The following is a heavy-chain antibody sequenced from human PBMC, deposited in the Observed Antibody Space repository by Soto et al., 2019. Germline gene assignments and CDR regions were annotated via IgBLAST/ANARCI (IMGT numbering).Heavy chain of an antibody. CDR3: AKVRDSSGWYAEPVPYFDY. CDR2: ISGSGGST. J-gene: IGHJ4*02. D-gene: IGHD6-19*01. Sequence: GGSLRLSCAASGFTFSSYAMSWVRQAPGKGLEWVSAISGSGGSTYYADSVKGRFTISRDNSKNPLYLQMNSLRAEDTAVYYCAKVRDSSGWYAEPVPYFDYWGQGTLVTVSS. CDR1: GFTFSSYA. V-gene: IGHV3-23*01.